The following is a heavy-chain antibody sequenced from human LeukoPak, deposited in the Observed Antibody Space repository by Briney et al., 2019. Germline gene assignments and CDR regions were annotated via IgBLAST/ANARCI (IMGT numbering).Heavy chain of an antibody. CDR1: GGSISSYY. V-gene: IGHV4-59*08. CDR2: IYYSGST. D-gene: IGHD5-18*01. J-gene: IGHJ4*02. Sequence: PSETLSLTCTVSGGSISSYYWSWIRQPPGKGLEWIGYIYYSGSTNYNPSLKSRVTISVDTSKNQFSLKLSSMTAADTAVYYCATSQSGYSYADYWGQGTLVTVSS. CDR3: ATSQSGYSYADY.